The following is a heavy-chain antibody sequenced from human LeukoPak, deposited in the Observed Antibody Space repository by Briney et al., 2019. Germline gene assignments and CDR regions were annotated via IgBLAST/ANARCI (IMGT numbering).Heavy chain of an antibody. J-gene: IGHJ4*02. CDR3: ARSMTGTRSKFDY. CDR1: GGSISSYS. Sequence: SETLSLTCTVSGGSISSYSWSWIRRPPGKGLEWIGYFSFSGNTNYSPSLKSRVTISVDTSKDLFSLKLTSVTAADTAVYYCARSMTGTRSKFDYWGQGTLVTVSS. D-gene: IGHD1/OR15-1a*01. CDR2: FSFSGNT. V-gene: IGHV4-59*08.